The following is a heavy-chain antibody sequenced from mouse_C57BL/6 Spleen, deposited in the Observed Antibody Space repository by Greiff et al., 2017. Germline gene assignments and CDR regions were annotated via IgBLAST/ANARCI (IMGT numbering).Heavy chain of an antibody. CDR2: INPYNGDT. V-gene: IGHV1-20*01. CDR3: AREGYYYGSSSYAMDY. D-gene: IGHD1-1*01. J-gene: IGHJ4*01. Sequence: VQLQQSGPELVKPGDSVKISCKASGYSFTGYFMNWVMQSHGKSLEWIGRINPYNGDTFYNQKFKGKATLTVDKSSSTAHMELRSLTSEDSAVXYCAREGYYYGSSSYAMDYWGQGTSVTVSS. CDR1: GYSFTGYF.